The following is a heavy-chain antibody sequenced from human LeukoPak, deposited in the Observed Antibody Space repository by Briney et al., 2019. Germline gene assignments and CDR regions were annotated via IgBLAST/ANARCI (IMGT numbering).Heavy chain of an antibody. CDR2: ISWNSGSI. J-gene: IGHJ6*03. CDR3: AKGGSSWWSYYYMDV. V-gene: IGHV3-9*01. D-gene: IGHD6-13*01. Sequence: GGSLRLSRAASGFTFDDYAMHWVRQAPGKGLEWVSGISWNSGSIGYADSVKGRFTISRDNAKNSLYLQMNSLRAEDTALYYCAKGGSSWWSYYYMDVWGKGTTVTVSS. CDR1: GFTFDDYA.